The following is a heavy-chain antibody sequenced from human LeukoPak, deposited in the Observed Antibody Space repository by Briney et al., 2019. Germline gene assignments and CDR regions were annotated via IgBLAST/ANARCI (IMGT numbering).Heavy chain of an antibody. Sequence: GGSLGLSCAASGFTFSSYSMNWVRQAPGKGLEWVSSIRSSSSYIYYADSVKGRFTISRDNAKNSLYLQMNSLRAEDTAVYYCARDLVITMIVVADAFDIWGQGTMVTVSS. CDR3: ARDLVITMIVVADAFDI. J-gene: IGHJ3*02. CDR1: GFTFSSYS. V-gene: IGHV3-21*01. D-gene: IGHD3-22*01. CDR2: IRSSSSYI.